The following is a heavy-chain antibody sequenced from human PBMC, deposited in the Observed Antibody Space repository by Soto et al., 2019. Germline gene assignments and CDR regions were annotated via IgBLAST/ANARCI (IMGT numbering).Heavy chain of an antibody. J-gene: IGHJ6*02. V-gene: IGHV4-34*01. Sequence: SETLSLTCAVYGGSFSGYYWSWIRQPPGKGLEWIGEINHSGSTNYNPSLKSRVTISVDTSKNQFSLKLSSVTAADTAVYYCARISSSGYYYYGMDVWGQGTTVTVSS. CDR2: INHSGST. CDR3: ARISSSGYYYYGMDV. D-gene: IGHD6-6*01. CDR1: GGSFSGYY.